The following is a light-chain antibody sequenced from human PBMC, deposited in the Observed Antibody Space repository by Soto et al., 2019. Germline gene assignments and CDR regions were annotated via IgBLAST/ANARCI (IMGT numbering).Light chain of an antibody. Sequence: DIVMTQSPDSLAVSLGESSTINCKSSQSVLMRSSNKDHLAWYQQKPGQPPKLLINWASTRESGVPDRFSGSGSGTDFTLTISSLQAEDVAVYYCHAGYANPLTFGQGTKLEIK. V-gene: IGKV4-1*01. CDR3: HAGYANPLT. CDR1: QSVLMRSSNKDH. CDR2: WAS. J-gene: IGKJ2*01.